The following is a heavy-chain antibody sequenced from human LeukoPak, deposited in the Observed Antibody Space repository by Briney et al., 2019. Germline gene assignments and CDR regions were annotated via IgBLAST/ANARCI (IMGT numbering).Heavy chain of an antibody. D-gene: IGHD3-9*01. CDR2: ISSSSGYI. CDR1: GFTFGSYS. V-gene: IGHV3-21*06. CDR3: VREGTGVLRYLAY. Sequence: PGGSLRLSCAGSGFTFGSYSMNWVRQAPGKGLEWVSSISSSSGYINYADSVKGRFTISRDNAKNSLFLRMNSLRVEDTAVYFCVREGTGVLRYLAYWGQGSLVTVSS. J-gene: IGHJ4*02.